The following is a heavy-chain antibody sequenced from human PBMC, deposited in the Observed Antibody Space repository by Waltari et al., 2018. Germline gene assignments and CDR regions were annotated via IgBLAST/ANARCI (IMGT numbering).Heavy chain of an antibody. V-gene: IGHV4-4*07. Sequence: QVQLQESGPGLVKPSETLSLPCTGSGGSISMYYWSWIRQPPAQGLEWIGRIYTSGSTNYNPSLKSRVTMSVDTSKNQFSLKLSSVTAADTAVYYCAREWVQVAGYYYYYYMDVWGKGTTVTVSS. CDR1: GGSISMYY. CDR2: IYTSGST. D-gene: IGHD2-21*01. J-gene: IGHJ6*03. CDR3: AREWVQVAGYYYYYYMDV.